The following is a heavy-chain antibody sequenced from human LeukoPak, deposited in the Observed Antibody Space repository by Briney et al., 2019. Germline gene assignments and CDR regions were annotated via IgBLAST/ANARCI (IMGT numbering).Heavy chain of an antibody. D-gene: IGHD3-16*01. Sequence: SETLSLTCAVSGGSISNNNWWSWVRQPPGKGLEWIGEIYHSGSTNYNPSLKSRVTISVDTSKNQFSLKLSSVTAADTAVYYCASGLSYDYVWGSPFWYYYYGMDVWGQGTTVTVSS. CDR2: IYHSGST. CDR1: GGSISNNNW. V-gene: IGHV4-4*02. CDR3: ASGLSYDYVWGSPFWYYYYGMDV. J-gene: IGHJ6*02.